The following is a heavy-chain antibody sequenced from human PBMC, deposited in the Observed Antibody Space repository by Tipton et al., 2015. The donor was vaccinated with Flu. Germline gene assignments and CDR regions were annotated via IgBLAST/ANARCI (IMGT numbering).Heavy chain of an antibody. CDR2: MYYTGSA. Sequence: TLSLTCTASGDSVSSNDYYWTWIRQHPGKALEWIGYMYYTGSAYYNPSLKSRVSISVDTSKNQFSLKVSSVTAADTAVYYCARAPLMRFGAVFDIWGQGTMVTVSS. V-gene: IGHV4-31*03. J-gene: IGHJ3*02. D-gene: IGHD3-10*01. CDR3: ARAPLMRFGAVFDI. CDR1: GDSVSSNDYY.